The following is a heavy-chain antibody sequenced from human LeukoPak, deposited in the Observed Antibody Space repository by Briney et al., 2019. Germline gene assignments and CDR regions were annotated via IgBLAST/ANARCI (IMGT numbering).Heavy chain of an antibody. D-gene: IGHD1-26*01. J-gene: IGHJ4*02. V-gene: IGHV1-2*02. CDR2: INPNSGGT. CDR3: ARDTRIVGARYYFDY. CDR1: GYTFTGYY. Sequence: ASVKVSCKASGYTFTGYYMHWVRQAPGQGLEWMGWINPNSGGTNYAQKFQGRVTMTGDTSISTAYMELSRLRSDDTAVYYCARDTRIVGARYYFDYWGQGTLVTVSS.